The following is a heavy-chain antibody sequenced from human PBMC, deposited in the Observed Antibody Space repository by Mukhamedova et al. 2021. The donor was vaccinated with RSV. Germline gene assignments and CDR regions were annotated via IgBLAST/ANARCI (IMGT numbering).Heavy chain of an antibody. V-gene: IGHV3-7*03. CDR2: INPDGSDI. D-gene: IGHD3-3*01. CDR1: GFIFGHYW. Sequence: GFIFGHYWTSWVRQTPGKGLEWVGNINPDGSDIYYVDSVKGRFTISRDNAKNSLYLHMNSLGAEDTALYYCASDGYYWAFDYWG. CDR3: ASDGYYWAFDY. J-gene: IGHJ4*01.